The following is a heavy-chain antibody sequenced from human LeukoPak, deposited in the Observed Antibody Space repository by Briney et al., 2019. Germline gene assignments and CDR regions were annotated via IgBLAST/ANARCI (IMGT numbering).Heavy chain of an antibody. V-gene: IGHV4-34*01. D-gene: IGHD3-22*01. Sequence: SETLSLTCGVYGGSFSGPYWSWMRQPPGKGLEWIGDINHSGSTNYNPSLKSRVTISVDTSKNQFSLKVTSVTAADTAVYYCARRPPYSSGYYPRDRALATDFDFWGQGTLVTVSS. CDR3: ARRPPYSSGYYPRDRALATDFDF. J-gene: IGHJ4*02. CDR1: GGSFSGPY. CDR2: INHSGST.